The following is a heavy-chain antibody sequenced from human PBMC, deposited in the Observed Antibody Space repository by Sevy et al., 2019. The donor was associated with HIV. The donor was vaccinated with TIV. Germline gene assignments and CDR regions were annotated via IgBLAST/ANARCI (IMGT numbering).Heavy chain of an antibody. J-gene: IGHJ4*02. Sequence: GGSLRLSCAASGFIVTSNYMSWVRQAPGKGLEWVSVIHGGGTTQYADYVKGRFTISRDNAKNTLYRQMNTLRAEDTAVYYCARTPIGNYVDYFDYWGQGTLVTVSS. V-gene: IGHV3-53*01. CDR3: ARTPIGNYVDYFDY. CDR2: IHGGGTT. D-gene: IGHD1-7*01. CDR1: GFIVTSNY.